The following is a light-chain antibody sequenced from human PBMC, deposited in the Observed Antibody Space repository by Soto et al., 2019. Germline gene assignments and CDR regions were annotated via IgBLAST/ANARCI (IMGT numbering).Light chain of an antibody. Sequence: EIVLTQSPGTLSLSPGDRATLSCRASQSVSSNFLAWYQQKPGQAPRLLIYGASIRATGIPDRFSGSGSGTHFNLTIRRLEPEDFAMYSCHQDCSSPRTFGQGTKVEIK. CDR1: QSVSSNF. CDR3: HQDCSSPRT. V-gene: IGKV3-20*01. J-gene: IGKJ1*01. CDR2: GAS.